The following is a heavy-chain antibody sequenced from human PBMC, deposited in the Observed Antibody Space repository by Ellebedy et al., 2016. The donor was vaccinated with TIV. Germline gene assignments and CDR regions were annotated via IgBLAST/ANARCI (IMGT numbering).Heavy chain of an antibody. CDR3: ARRGSYGDYAVQVNSWFDR. CDR2: IYQDGSVQ. V-gene: IGHV3-7*01. Sequence: GESLKISCVASGFNFRSYWMGWVCQAPGKGLEWVANIYQDGSVQYYLDSVKGRFTISRDNAINSLFLRMNSLRAGDTAVYYCARRGSYGDYAVQVNSWFDRWGRGTLVTVSS. D-gene: IGHD4-17*01. J-gene: IGHJ5*02. CDR1: GFNFRSYW.